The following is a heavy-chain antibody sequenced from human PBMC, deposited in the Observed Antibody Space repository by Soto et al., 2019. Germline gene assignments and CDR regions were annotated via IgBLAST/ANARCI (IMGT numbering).Heavy chain of an antibody. CDR1: GFTFDDYA. Sequence: EVQLVESGGGFIQPGGSLRLSCAASGFTFDDYAMHWVRQAPGKGLEWVSGVSWHGDSLGYADSVKGRFIISRDNAKNSLYFQMNSLRIEDTALYYCVKDSGYYGDWLDPWGQGTLVTVSS. J-gene: IGHJ5*02. D-gene: IGHD3-3*01. CDR3: VKDSGYYGDWLDP. V-gene: IGHV3-9*01. CDR2: VSWHGDSL.